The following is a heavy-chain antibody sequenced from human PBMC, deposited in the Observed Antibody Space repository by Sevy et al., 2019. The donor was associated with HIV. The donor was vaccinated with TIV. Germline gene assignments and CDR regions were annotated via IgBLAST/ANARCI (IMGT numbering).Heavy chain of an antibody. CDR3: AKDDIKFEIVGPLDY. J-gene: IGHJ4*02. D-gene: IGHD3-22*01. Sequence: GGSLRLSCAASGFTFSSYAMSWVRQAPGKGLEWVSAISGSGGSTYYADSVKGRFTISRDNSKNTLYLQMNSLRAEDTAVYYCAKDDIKFEIVGPLDYWGQGTLVTVSS. V-gene: IGHV3-23*01. CDR1: GFTFSSYA. CDR2: ISGSGGST.